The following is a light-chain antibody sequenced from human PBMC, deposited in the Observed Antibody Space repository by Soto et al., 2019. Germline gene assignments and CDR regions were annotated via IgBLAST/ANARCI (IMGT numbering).Light chain of an antibody. V-gene: IGKV3-15*01. CDR2: GVS. CDR3: QQYNNWPPEIT. CDR1: QPVNNN. J-gene: IGKJ5*01. Sequence: IEVTQSPATLSASPGDIATLSCSGIQPVNNNLAWYQQKPGQAPRLLIYGVSTRATGISARFSGGGSVTEFTLTISSLQSEDFAVYYCQQYNNWPPEITFGQGTRLEIK.